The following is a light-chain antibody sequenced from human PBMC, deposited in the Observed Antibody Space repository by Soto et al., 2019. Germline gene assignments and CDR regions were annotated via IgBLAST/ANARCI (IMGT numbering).Light chain of an antibody. J-gene: IGLJ1*01. V-gene: IGLV1-44*01. CDR3: SSWDDSLNGEV. CDR1: SSNIGSNT. Sequence: QSVLTQPPSASGTPGQRATISCSGSSSNIGSNTVNWYQQLPGTAPKLLIYSNNQRPSGVPDRFSGSKSGTSASLAISGLHSEDEADYYCSSWDDSLNGEVFGTGTKLTVL. CDR2: SNN.